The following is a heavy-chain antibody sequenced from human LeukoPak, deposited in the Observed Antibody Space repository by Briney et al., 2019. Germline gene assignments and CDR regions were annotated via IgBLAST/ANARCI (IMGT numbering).Heavy chain of an antibody. CDR3: AKDVTGTGAFDI. J-gene: IGHJ3*02. Sequence: GRSLRLSCVASGFTFDDYAMHWVRQGPGKGLEWVSGITWNSGTIGYADSVKGRFTISRDNAKNSLYLQMNSLRAEDTALYYCAKDVTGTGAFDIWGQGTMVTVSS. V-gene: IGHV3-9*01. CDR2: ITWNSGTI. D-gene: IGHD1-7*01. CDR1: GFTFDDYA.